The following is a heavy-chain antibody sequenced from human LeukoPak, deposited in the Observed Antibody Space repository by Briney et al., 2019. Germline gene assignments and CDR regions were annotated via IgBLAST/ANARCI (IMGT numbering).Heavy chain of an antibody. CDR2: IYTSGST. CDR1: GHSIDNGHY. J-gene: IGHJ3*02. V-gene: IGHV4-38-2*02. D-gene: IGHD6-19*01. Sequence: SETLSLTCAVSGHSIDNGHYWGWIRQPPGKGLEWIGRIYTSGSTNYNPSLKSRVTISVDTSKNQFSLKLSSVTAADTAVYYCAREIFGYSSGWSDAFDIWGQGTMVTVSS. CDR3: AREIFGYSSGWSDAFDI.